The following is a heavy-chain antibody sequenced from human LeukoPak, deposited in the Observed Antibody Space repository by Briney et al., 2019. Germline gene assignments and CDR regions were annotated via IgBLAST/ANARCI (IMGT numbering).Heavy chain of an antibody. J-gene: IGHJ4*02. V-gene: IGHV3-21*01. CDR3: ARDKQPWGGFDY. Sequence: SGGSLRLSCAASGFTFSSYSMNWVRQAPGKGLEWVSSISSSSSYIYYADSVKGRFTISRDNAKNSLYLQMNSLRAEDTAVYYCARDKQPWGGFDYWGQGTLVTVSS. CDR2: ISSSSSYI. D-gene: IGHD3-16*01. CDR1: GFTFSSYS.